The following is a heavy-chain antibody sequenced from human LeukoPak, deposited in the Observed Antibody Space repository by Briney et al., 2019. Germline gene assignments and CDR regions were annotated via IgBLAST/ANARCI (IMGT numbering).Heavy chain of an antibody. CDR1: GFSLRTNTVG. D-gene: IGHD2-21*02. J-gene: IGHJ4*02. CDR2: IYWDDEK. V-gene: IGHV2-5*02. CDR3: AHATLYCIGGDCYPGFDH. Sequence: SGPTLVNPTQTLTLTCAFSGFSLRTNTVGVGWIRQPPGKALEWLAVIYWDDEKRYRPFLKSRLTITKDTSKNQVVLTMTNMDPVDTATYYCAHATLYCIGGDCYPGFDHWGQGTLVTVSS.